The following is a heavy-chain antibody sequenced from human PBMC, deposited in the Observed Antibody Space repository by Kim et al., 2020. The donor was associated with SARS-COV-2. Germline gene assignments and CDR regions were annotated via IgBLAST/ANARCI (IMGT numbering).Heavy chain of an antibody. D-gene: IGHD1-26*01. V-gene: IGHV4-28*01. J-gene: IGHJ3*02. CDR3: ARNLKYSGINRGAFDI. Sequence: YLKSRVTMSVDTSKNQFSLKLSSVTAVDTAVYYCARNLKYSGINRGAFDIWGQGTTVTVSS.